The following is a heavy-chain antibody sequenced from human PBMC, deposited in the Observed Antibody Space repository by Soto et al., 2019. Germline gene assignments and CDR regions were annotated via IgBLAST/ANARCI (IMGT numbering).Heavy chain of an antibody. D-gene: IGHD3-10*01. V-gene: IGHV1-69*13. CDR2: IIPIFGTA. J-gene: IGHJ6*02. CDR3: ARNSYGSGSYYHYYYYGMDV. Sequence: ASVKVSCKASGGTFSSYAISWVRQAPGQGLEWMGGIIPIFGTANHAQKFQGRVTITADESTSTAYMELSSLRSEDTAVYYCARNSYGSGSYYHYYYYGMDVWGQGTTVTVSS. CDR1: GGTFSSYA.